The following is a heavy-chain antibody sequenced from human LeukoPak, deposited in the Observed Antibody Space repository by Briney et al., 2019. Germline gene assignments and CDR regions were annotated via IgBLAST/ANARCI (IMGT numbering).Heavy chain of an antibody. CDR2: ISKDGSKI. CDR3: ANWVSRGGYFHYYMDV. CDR1: GLTFSSYG. D-gene: IGHD2/OR15-2a*01. V-gene: IGHV3-30*18. J-gene: IGHJ6*03. Sequence: GGSLRLSCPASGLTFSSYGIHWVRQAPGKGLEWVATISKDGSKIYYADSMQGRFTISWDSSENTVYLQMNSLRTEDTAVYYCANWVSRGGYFHYYMDVWGKGTTVTVSS.